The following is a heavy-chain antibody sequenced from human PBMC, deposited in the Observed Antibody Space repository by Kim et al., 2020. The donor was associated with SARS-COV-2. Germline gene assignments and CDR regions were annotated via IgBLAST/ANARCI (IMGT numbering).Heavy chain of an antibody. D-gene: IGHD3-3*01. V-gene: IGHV4-4*02. J-gene: IGHJ4*02. Sequence: PSLRRRVTISVDKSKNQFSLKLSSVTAADTAVYYWARSITIIGVVITFDYWGQGTLVTVSS. CDR3: ARSITIIGVVITFDY.